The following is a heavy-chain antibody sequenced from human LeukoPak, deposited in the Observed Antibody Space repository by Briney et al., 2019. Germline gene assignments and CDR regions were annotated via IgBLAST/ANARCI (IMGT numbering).Heavy chain of an antibody. D-gene: IGHD2-2*01. Sequence: ASVKVSCKASGYTFTGYYMHWVRQAPGQGLEWMGWINPNSGGTNYAQKFQGRVTMTRDTSISTAYMELSRLRSDDTAVYYCARRDIVVVPAAKMGDYWGQGTLVTVSS. J-gene: IGHJ4*02. V-gene: IGHV1-2*02. CDR3: ARRDIVVVPAAKMGDY. CDR2: INPNSGGT. CDR1: GYTFTGYY.